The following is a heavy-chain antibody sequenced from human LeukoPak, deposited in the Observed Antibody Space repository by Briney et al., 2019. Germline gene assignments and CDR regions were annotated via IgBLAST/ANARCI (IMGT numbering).Heavy chain of an antibody. D-gene: IGHD1-26*01. J-gene: IGHJ5*02. V-gene: IGHV1-18*01. CDR3: ARGSYANWFDP. CDR2: ISAYNGNT. CDR1: GYTFTSYG. Sequence: ASVKVSCKASGYTFTSYGISWVRQAPGQGLEWRGWISAYNGNTKYAKKLQGRVTMTTDTSTSTAYMELRSLRSDYTAVYYCARGSYANWFDPWGQGTLVTVSS.